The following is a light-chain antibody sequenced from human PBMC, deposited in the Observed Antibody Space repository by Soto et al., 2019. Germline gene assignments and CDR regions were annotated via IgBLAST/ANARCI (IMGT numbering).Light chain of an antibody. CDR2: GAS. V-gene: IGKV3-20*01. CDR1: LSVANSQ. J-gene: IGKJ4*01. Sequence: EIVLTQSQGTLSLSPGERATLSCRASLSVANSQLVWYQQKPGQAPRLVIYGASTRATGIPHSFTGRGSGTDFTLTISRLEPEDLDVYFCQHHRRSHVLTFGGGTKVEIK. CDR3: QHHRRSHVLT.